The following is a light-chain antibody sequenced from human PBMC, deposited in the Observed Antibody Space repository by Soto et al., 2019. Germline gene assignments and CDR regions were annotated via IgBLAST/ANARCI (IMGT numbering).Light chain of an antibody. CDR1: QGISIW. CDR2: AAS. J-gene: IGKJ2*01. CDR3: QQANSFPLT. V-gene: IGKV1D-12*01. Sequence: DIQMTQSPSSVSASVGDRVTITCRASQGISIWLAWYQQKPGKAPKLLIYAASSLQSGVPSRFSGSGSGTDVTLTISSLQPEDFATYHCQQANSFPLTIGQGTKLEIK.